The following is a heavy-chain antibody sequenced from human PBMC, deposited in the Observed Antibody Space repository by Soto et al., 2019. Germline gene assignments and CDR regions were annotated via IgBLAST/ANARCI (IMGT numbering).Heavy chain of an antibody. V-gene: IGHV3-30-3*01. Sequence: GGSLRLSCAASGFTFSSYAMDWVRQAPGKGLEWVALISYDGSNKYYADSVRGRFTISRDSSTNTLFLQMNSLRAADTAVYYCGRCTSTSCHLGSDYWGQGTLVTVSS. CDR2: ISYDGSNK. CDR3: GRCTSTSCHLGSDY. J-gene: IGHJ4*02. CDR1: GFTFSSYA. D-gene: IGHD2-2*01.